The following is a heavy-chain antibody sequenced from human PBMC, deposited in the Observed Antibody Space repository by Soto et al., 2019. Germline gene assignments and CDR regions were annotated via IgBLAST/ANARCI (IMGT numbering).Heavy chain of an antibody. CDR2: IYHSGST. D-gene: IGHD2-15*01. V-gene: IGHV4-30-2*01. Sequence: QLQLQESGSGLVKPSQTLSLTCAVSGGSISSGGYSWSWIRQPPGKGLEWIGYIYHSGSTYYNPYRKSRVTRSVDRSKNQFSLKLSSVTAADTAVYYCARDRGRGYCSGGSCYSDAFDIWGQGTMVTVSS. CDR1: GGSISSGGYS. J-gene: IGHJ3*02. CDR3: ARDRGRGYCSGGSCYSDAFDI.